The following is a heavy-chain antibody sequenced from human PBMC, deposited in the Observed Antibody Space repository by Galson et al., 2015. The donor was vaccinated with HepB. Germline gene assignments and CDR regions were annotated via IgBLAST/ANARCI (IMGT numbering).Heavy chain of an antibody. Sequence: ASVKVSCKVSGYTLTELSLHWVRRAPGKGLEWMGGFDPEDGETIYAQKFQGRVTMTEDTSTDTAYMELSSLRSEDTAVYYCATGGRDILTGYYNGGFDYWGQGTLVTVSS. D-gene: IGHD3-9*01. V-gene: IGHV1-24*01. CDR1: GYTLTELS. CDR2: FDPEDGET. CDR3: ATGGRDILTGYYNGGFDY. J-gene: IGHJ4*02.